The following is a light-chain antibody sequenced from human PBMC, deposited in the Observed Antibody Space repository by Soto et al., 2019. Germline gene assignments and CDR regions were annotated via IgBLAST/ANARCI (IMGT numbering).Light chain of an antibody. CDR1: SSDVGGYNY. Sequence: QCALTQPASVSGSPGQSITISSTGTSSDVGGYNYVSWYQQHPGKAPKLMIYDVSNRPSGVSNRFSGSKSGNTASLTISGLQAEDEADYYCSSYTSSSTLYVFGTGTKVTVL. CDR3: SSYTSSSTLYV. V-gene: IGLV2-14*01. J-gene: IGLJ1*01. CDR2: DVS.